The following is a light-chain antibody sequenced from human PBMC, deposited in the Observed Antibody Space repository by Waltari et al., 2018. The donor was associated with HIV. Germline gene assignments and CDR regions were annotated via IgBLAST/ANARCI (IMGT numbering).Light chain of an antibody. CDR3: QSYDSSLSVV. J-gene: IGLJ2*01. V-gene: IGLV1-40*03. CDR2: GHS. CDR1: SSNIGAGYD. Sequence: QSVLTQPPSVSGAPGQRVTISCTGSSSNIGAGYDVHWYQHFPGRAPTLLIYGHSNRASGVPGRFSGSRSGASASLAITGLRAEDEADYYCQSYDSSLSVVFGGGTTLTVL.